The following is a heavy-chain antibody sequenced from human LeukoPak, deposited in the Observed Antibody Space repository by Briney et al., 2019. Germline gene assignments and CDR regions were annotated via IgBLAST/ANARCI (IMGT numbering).Heavy chain of an antibody. CDR2: ITGSGDDT. CDR1: GFTFNNYA. V-gene: IGHV3-23*01. J-gene: IGHJ4*02. Sequence: GGSLRLSCAASGFTFNNYAMSWVRQAPGKGLEWVSAITGSGDDTYHADSVKSRFTISRDNSKNTLYLQMNSLRAEDTAVFYCAKGSRNSPPYYFDFCGQGTLVTVSS. CDR3: AKGSRNSPPYYFDF. D-gene: IGHD6-19*01.